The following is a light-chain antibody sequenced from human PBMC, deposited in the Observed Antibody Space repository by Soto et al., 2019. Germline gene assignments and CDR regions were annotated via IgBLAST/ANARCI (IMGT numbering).Light chain of an antibody. CDR3: QQLNSYPRIT. J-gene: IGKJ5*01. CDR2: AAS. V-gene: IGKV1-9*01. Sequence: DIQLTQSPSFLSASVGDRVTITCRASQGINNYLAWYQQKPGKAPKLLIYAASTLQSGVPSRFSGSGSGTESTLTISSLQPEDFATYYCQQLNSYPRITFGQGTRLEIK. CDR1: QGINNY.